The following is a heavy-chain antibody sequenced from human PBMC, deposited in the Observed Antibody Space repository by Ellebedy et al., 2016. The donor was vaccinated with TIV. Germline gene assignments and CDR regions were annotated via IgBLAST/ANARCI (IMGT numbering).Heavy chain of an antibody. J-gene: IGHJ4*02. V-gene: IGHV3-23*01. D-gene: IGHD3-22*01. CDR3: AKGTSSGFNYDRVGFEY. Sequence: GESLKISCAASGFTFSSFAMHWVRQAPGKGLEWLSVISGAGDNTYDADSVKGRFTITRDNSKKTLYLQMDRLRAEDTAVYYCAKGTSSGFNYDRVGFEYWGQGTLVTVSS. CDR2: ISGAGDNT. CDR1: GFTFSSFA.